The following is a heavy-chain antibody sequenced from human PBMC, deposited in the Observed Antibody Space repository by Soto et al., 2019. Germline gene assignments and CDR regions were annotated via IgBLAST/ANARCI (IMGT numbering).Heavy chain of an antibody. CDR1: GFSFSASA. CDR3: NSGSYYSSI. J-gene: IGHJ4*01. Sequence: PXGALRLSCTDSGFSFSASAIHRVRQASGKGLEWVGRIRAKSNKYATLYAESLKCRFTISRDDSQSTAYLEMNSLKTEDTAVHYGNSGSYYSSIWGHGTLVTV. CDR2: IRAKSNKYAT. V-gene: IGHV3-73*01. D-gene: IGHD1-26*01.